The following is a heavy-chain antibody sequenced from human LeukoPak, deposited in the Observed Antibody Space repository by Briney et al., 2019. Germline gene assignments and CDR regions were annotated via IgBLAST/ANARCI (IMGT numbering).Heavy chain of an antibody. CDR3: ARSYGSGSPCDL. CDR2: IYYSGSA. V-gene: IGHV4-59*01. J-gene: IGHJ2*01. CDR1: GGSISSYY. D-gene: IGHD3-10*01. Sequence: PSETLSLTCNVSGGSISSYYWSWIRQPPGKGLAWIGYIYYSGSANYNPSLKSRVTISVDTSKNQFSLKLRYVTAADTAVYYCARSYGSGSPCDLSGRGTLVSVSS.